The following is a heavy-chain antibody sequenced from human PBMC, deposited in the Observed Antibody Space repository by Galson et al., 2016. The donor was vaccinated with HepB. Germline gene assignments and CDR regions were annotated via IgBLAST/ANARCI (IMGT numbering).Heavy chain of an antibody. J-gene: IGHJ4*02. CDR2: LKEDGSEK. D-gene: IGHD5-12*01. V-gene: IGHV3-7*01. CDR1: GFTFSTRW. CDR3: AKDREWLRYTSDGIDV. Sequence: SLRLSCAASGFTFSTRWMSWVRQAPGKGLEWVANLKEDGSEKYYVDSVRGRFTISRDNSKNTLDLQMNSLRPEDTALYYCAKDREWLRYTSDGIDVWGQGTLVSVSS.